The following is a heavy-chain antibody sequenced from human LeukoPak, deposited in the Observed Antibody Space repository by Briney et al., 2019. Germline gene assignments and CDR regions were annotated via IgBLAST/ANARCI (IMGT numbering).Heavy chain of an antibody. V-gene: IGHV3-48*03. CDR3: AELGITMIGGV. Sequence: GGSLKLSFAASGFTLSSYEMNWVRQAPGKGPGWVSYISSSGSTIYYADSVKGRFTISRDNAKNSLYPQTNSLRAEDTAVYYCAELGITMIGGVWGKGTTVTISS. D-gene: IGHD3-10*02. CDR1: GFTLSSYE. CDR2: ISSSGSTI. J-gene: IGHJ6*04.